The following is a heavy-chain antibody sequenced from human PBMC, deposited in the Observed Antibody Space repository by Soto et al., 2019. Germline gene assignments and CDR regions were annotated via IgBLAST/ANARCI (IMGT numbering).Heavy chain of an antibody. CDR1: GYTFTSYD. J-gene: IGHJ6*02. V-gene: IGHV1-8*01. CDR3: ARVALGEKLLYENYGMDV. Sequence: ASVKVSCKASGYTFTSYDINWVRQATGQGLEWMGWMNPNSGNTGYAQKFQGRVTMTRNTSISTAYMELSSLRSEDTAVYYCARVALGEKLLYENYGMDVWGQGTTVTVSS. CDR2: MNPNSGNT. D-gene: IGHD2-2*02.